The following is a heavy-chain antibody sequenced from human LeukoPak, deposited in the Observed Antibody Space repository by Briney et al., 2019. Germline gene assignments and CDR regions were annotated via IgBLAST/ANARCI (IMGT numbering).Heavy chain of an antibody. CDR1: GYTFTSYG. V-gene: IGHV1-18*01. J-gene: IGHJ5*02. CDR3: AREGWGYDVLTGDNWFDP. CDR2: ISAYNGNT. D-gene: IGHD3-9*01. Sequence: GASVKVSCKASGYTFTSYGISWVRQAPGQGLEWMGWISAYNGNTNYAQKLQGRVTMTTDTSTSTAYMELRSLRSDDTAVYYCAREGWGYDVLTGDNWFDPWGQGTLVTVSS.